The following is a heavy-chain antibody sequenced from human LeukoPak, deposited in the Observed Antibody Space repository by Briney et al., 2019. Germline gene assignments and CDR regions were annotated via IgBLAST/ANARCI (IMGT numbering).Heavy chain of an antibody. CDR1: GGSISSNY. CDR2: IYTSGST. J-gene: IGHJ5*02. V-gene: IGHV4-4*07. Sequence: SETLSLTCTVSGGSISSNYWSWIRQPAGKGLEWIGRIYTSGSTNYNPSLKSRATMSVDTSKKQFSLKLSSVTAADTAVYYCAREYSTGWYGGWFDPWGQGTLVIVSS. CDR3: AREYSTGWYGGWFDP. D-gene: IGHD6-19*01.